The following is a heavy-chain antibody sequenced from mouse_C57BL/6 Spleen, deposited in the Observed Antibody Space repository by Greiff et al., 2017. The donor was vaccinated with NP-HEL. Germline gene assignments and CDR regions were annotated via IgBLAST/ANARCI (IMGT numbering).Heavy chain of an antibody. CDR2: IYPGDGDT. Sequence: VKLQQSGPELVKPGASVKISCKASGYAFSSSWMNWVKQRPGKGLEWIGRIYPGDGDTNYNGKFKGKATLTADKSSSTAYMQLSSLTSEDSAVYFCAREGMVTTTAMDYWGQGTSVTVSS. J-gene: IGHJ4*01. CDR1: GYAFSSSW. D-gene: IGHD2-2*01. CDR3: AREGMVTTTAMDY. V-gene: IGHV1-82*01.